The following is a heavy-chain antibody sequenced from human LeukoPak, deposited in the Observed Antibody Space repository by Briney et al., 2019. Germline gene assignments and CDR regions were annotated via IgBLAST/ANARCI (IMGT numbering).Heavy chain of an antibody. CDR1: GFPFRNYE. CDR3: ASAYNWNDRYHFDY. J-gene: IGHJ4*02. Sequence: GGSLRLSCAASGFPFRNYEMNWVRQAPGKGLEWVSYISSSGTTIYYADSVKGRFTISRDNSKNTLYLQMNSLRAEDTAVYYCASAYNWNDRYHFDYWGQGTLVTVSS. CDR2: ISSSGTTI. D-gene: IGHD1-1*01. V-gene: IGHV3-48*03.